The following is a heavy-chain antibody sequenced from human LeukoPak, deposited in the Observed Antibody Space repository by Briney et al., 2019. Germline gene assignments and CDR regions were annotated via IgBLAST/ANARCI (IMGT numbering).Heavy chain of an antibody. CDR1: GFTFSSYG. D-gene: IGHD4-11*01. J-gene: IGHJ4*02. CDR2: ISYDGSNK. V-gene: IGHV3-30*18. CDR3: AKDSTTLTLTFDY. Sequence: GGSLRLSCAASGFTFSSYGMHWVRQAPGKGLEWVAVISYDGSNKYYADSVKGRFTISRDNSKNTLYLQMNSLKSEDTAVYYCAKDSTTLTLTFDYWGQGTLVTVSS.